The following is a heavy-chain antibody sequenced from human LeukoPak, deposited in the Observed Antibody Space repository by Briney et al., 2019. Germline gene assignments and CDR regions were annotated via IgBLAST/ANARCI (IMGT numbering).Heavy chain of an antibody. V-gene: IGHV4-34*01. D-gene: IGHD2-2*01. CDR3: ARTSYCSSTSCYRSGHYYYGMDV. CDR1: GGSFSGYY. CDR2: INHSGST. J-gene: IGHJ6*02. Sequence: TSETLSLTCAVYGGSFSGYYWSWIRQPPGKGLEWIGEINHSGSTNYNPSLKSRVTISVDTSKNQFSLKLSSVPAADPAVYYCARTSYCSSTSCYRSGHYYYGMDVWGQGTTVTVSS.